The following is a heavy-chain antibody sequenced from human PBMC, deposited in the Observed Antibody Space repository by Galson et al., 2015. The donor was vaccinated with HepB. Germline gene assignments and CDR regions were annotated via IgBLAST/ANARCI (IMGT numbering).Heavy chain of an antibody. CDR2: IIPIFGIA. J-gene: IGHJ4*02. D-gene: IGHD2-15*01. CDR1: GGTFSSYA. Sequence: SVKVSCKASGGTFSSYAIRWVRQAPGQGLEWMGGIIPIFGIANYAQKFQGRVTMTADKSTSTAYMELSSLRSEDTAVYYCASGGVSGSISYLDYWGQGTLVTVSS. V-gene: IGHV1-69*10. CDR3: ASGGVSGSISYLDY.